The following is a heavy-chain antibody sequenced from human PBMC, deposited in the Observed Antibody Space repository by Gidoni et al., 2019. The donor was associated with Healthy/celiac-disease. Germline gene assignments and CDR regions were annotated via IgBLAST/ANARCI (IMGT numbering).Heavy chain of an antibody. V-gene: IGHV3-30*18. CDR3: AKDLFQGYSGYVFDY. CDR1: GFTFSSYG. CDR2: ISYDGSNK. Sequence: QVQLVESGGGVVQPGRSLRLSCAASGFTFSSYGMHWVRQAPGKGREWVAVISYDGSNKYYADSVKGRFTISRDNSKNTLYLQMNSLRAEDTAVYYCAKDLFQGYSGYVFDYWGQGTLVTVSS. J-gene: IGHJ4*02. D-gene: IGHD5-12*01.